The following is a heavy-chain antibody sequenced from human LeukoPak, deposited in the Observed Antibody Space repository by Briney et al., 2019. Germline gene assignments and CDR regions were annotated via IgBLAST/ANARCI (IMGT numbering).Heavy chain of an antibody. J-gene: IGHJ5*02. V-gene: IGHV4-59*08. CDR2: IYYSGST. Sequence: SETLSLTCTVSGGSISSYYWRWIRQPPGKGLEWIGYIYYSGSTNYNPSLKSRVTISVDTSKNQFSLKLSSVTAADTAVYYCARNATVTTLKRAYNWFDPWGQGTLVTVSS. D-gene: IGHD4-17*01. CDR3: ARNATVTTLKRAYNWFDP. CDR1: GGSISSYY.